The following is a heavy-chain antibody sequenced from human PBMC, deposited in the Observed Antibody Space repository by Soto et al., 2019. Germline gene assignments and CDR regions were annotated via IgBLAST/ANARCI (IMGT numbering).Heavy chain of an antibody. CDR1: GGSMSRGDYY. V-gene: IGHV4-30-4*02. D-gene: IGHD3-16*01. Sequence: SGTLSLTCAVSGGSMSRGDYYWSWIRQPPGKGLEWIGFIYHTGSTYYSPSLKSRVAISVDTSKNQFSLKLSSVTAADTAVYYCARAWGYYFDYWGQGTLVTVSS. J-gene: IGHJ4*02. CDR2: IYHTGST. CDR3: ARAWGYYFDY.